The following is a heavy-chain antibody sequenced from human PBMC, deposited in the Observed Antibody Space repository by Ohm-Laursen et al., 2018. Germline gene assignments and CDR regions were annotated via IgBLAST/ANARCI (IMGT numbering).Heavy chain of an antibody. V-gene: IGHV2-70*16. J-gene: IGHJ4*02. CDR1: GFSLSTSGMC. D-gene: IGHD3-22*01. CDR2: IDWDDDK. CDR3: ARRARMYDSRDSSRYYFDS. Sequence: PTQTLTLTCTFSGFSLSTSGMCVSWIRQPPGKALEWLARIDWDDDKFYSSSLKTRLTISKDTSKNQVVLTMTDMDPLDTATYYCARRARMYDSRDSSRYYFDSWGQGTLVTVSS.